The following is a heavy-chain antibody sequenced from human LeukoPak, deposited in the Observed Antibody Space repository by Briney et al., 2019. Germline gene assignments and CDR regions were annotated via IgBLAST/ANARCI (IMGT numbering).Heavy chain of an antibody. CDR3: ARTCSSTSCYTDYFDY. Sequence: GASVKVSCKASGGTFSSYAISWVRQAPGQGLEWMGGIIPIFGTANYAQKFQGRVTITTDESTSTAYMELSSLRSEDTAVYYCARTCSSTSCYTDYFDYWGQGTLVTVSS. V-gene: IGHV1-69*05. J-gene: IGHJ4*02. CDR1: GGTFSSYA. CDR2: IIPIFGTA. D-gene: IGHD2-2*02.